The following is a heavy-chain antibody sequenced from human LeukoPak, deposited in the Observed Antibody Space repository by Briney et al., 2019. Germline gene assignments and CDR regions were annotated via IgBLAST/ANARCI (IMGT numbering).Heavy chain of an antibody. Sequence: GASVKVSCKASGYTFTGYYMHWVRQAPGQGLEWMGWINPNSGGTNYAQKFQGRVTMTRDTSISTAYMELSRLRSDDTAVYYCARGVYCSSTSCSPFDYWGQGTLVTVSS. V-gene: IGHV1-2*02. J-gene: IGHJ4*02. CDR1: GYTFTGYY. CDR3: ARGVYCSSTSCSPFDY. CDR2: INPNSGGT. D-gene: IGHD2-2*01.